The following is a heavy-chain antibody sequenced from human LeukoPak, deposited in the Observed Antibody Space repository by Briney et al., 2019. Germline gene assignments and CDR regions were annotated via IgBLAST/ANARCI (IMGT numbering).Heavy chain of an antibody. V-gene: IGHV3-7*01. Sequence: GGSLRLSCTASGFAFSSYWMNWVRQAPGKGLEWVANIKQDGTEKYYADSVKGRFTISRDNSKNTLYLQMNSLRAEDTAVYYCAKPHLRLGELSYFDIWGQGTMVTVSS. D-gene: IGHD3-16*02. CDR1: GFAFSSYW. CDR2: IKQDGTEK. CDR3: AKPHLRLGELSYFDI. J-gene: IGHJ3*02.